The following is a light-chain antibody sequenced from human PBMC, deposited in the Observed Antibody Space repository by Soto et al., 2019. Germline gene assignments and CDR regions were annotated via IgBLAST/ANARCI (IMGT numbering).Light chain of an antibody. CDR2: GVS. CDR1: QSGSDSY. Sequence: ELVLTQSPGTLSLSPGERATLSCRASQSGSDSYLAWYQQKPGQPPRLLIYGVSSRGYGIPDRFSGSVSGTDFTLTISRLEPEDCAVYYGQHYGYPQWTFGQGTKVDIK. V-gene: IGKV3-20*01. J-gene: IGKJ1*01. CDR3: QHYGYPQWT.